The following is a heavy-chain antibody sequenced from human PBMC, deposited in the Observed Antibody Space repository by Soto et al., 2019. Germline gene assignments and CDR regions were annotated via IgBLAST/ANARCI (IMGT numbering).Heavy chain of an antibody. CDR2: IYHSGTT. V-gene: IGHV4-59*01. Sequence: QVQLRESGPGLVKPSETLSLTCTVSGDSITGSYWSWIRQPPGKTLEWIGYIYHSGTTTYNPSLKSRGAISVDPSKNQFSLRLTSVIAADTAVYYCARDMPYAAGSLAGCDYWGQGILVTVSS. CDR1: GDSITGSY. D-gene: IGHD1-26*01. J-gene: IGHJ4*02. CDR3: ARDMPYAAGSLAGCDY.